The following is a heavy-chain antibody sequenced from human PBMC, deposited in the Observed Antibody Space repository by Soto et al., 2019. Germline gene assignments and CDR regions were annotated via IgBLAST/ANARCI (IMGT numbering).Heavy chain of an antibody. Sequence: KPGGALRRSCAASVFTFTRHNMNWVRQAPGKGLEWVSSTSSTTNYIYYGDSMKGRFTISRDNAKNSLYLEMNSLRAEDTAVYYCARESEDLTSNFDYWGQGTLVTVS. V-gene: IGHV3-21*06. CDR2: TSSTTNYI. CDR3: ARESEDLTSNFDY. J-gene: IGHJ4*02. CDR1: VFTFTRHN.